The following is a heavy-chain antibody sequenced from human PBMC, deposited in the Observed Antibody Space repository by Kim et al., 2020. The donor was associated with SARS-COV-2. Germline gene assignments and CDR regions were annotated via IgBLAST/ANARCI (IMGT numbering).Heavy chain of an antibody. CDR1: GGSISSYY. D-gene: IGHD2-2*01. CDR2: IYYSGST. J-gene: IGHJ4*02. Sequence: SETLSLTCTVSGGSISSYYWSWIRQPPGKGLEWIGYIYYSGSTNYNPSLKSRVTISVDTSKNQFSLKLSSVTAADTAVYYCARVICSSTSCPPFFDYWGQGPLVTVSS. CDR3: ARVICSSTSCPPFFDY. V-gene: IGHV4-59*01.